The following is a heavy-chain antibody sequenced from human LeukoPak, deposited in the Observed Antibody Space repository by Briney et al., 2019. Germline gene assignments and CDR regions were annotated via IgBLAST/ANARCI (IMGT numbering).Heavy chain of an antibody. CDR3: ASSSSTSSPDAFDI. V-gene: IGHV4-59*01. D-gene: IGHD2-2*01. Sequence: SETLSLTCTVSGGSISSYYWSWIRQPPGKGLEWIGYIYYSGSTNYNPSLKSRVTISVDTSKNQFSLKLSSVTAAGTAVYYCASSSSTSSPDAFDIWGQGTMVTVSS. J-gene: IGHJ3*02. CDR1: GGSISSYY. CDR2: IYYSGST.